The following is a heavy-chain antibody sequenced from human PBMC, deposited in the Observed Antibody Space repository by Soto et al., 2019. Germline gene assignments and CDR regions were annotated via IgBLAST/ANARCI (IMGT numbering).Heavy chain of an antibody. D-gene: IGHD3-10*01. CDR2: IIPILGIA. V-gene: IGHV1-69*08. CDR1: GGTFSSYT. Sequence: QVQLVQSGAEVKKPGSSVKVSCKASGGTFSSYTISWVRQAPGQGLEWMGRIIPILGIANYAQKFQGRVTITADKSTSTADMELSSLRAEDTAVYYCARDLTGGQDNWFDPWGQGTLVTVSS. CDR3: ARDLTGGQDNWFDP. J-gene: IGHJ5*02.